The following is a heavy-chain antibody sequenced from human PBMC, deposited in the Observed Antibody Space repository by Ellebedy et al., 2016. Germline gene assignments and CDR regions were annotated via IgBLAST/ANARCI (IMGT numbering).Heavy chain of an antibody. J-gene: IGHJ4*02. CDR1: GFTFDDSA. Sequence: GGSLRLSXAASGFTFDDSAIHWVWRVPAKGLEWVSGLTWNSDRVAYADSVKGSFTISRDNAKNSAFLQMKGLRAADTAMYHCAREVVGSTKPFDFWGQGTLVSVSS. D-gene: IGHD1-26*01. V-gene: IGHV3-9*01. CDR2: LTWNSDRV. CDR3: AREVVGSTKPFDF.